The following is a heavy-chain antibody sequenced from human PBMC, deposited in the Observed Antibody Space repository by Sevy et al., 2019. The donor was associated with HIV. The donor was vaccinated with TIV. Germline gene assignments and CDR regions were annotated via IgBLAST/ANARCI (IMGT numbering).Heavy chain of an antibody. Sequence: GGSLRLSCAASGFTFSSAWMSWVRQAPGKGLEWVGRIKSEIDGGAIDDAAPVKGRFSISREDSKNTVYLQKKSLKTEDTDVYYCITDPEYRGYDEEVINYYYYGMDVWGQGTTVTVSS. CDR3: ITDPEYRGYDEEVINYYYYGMDV. J-gene: IGHJ6*02. V-gene: IGHV3-15*01. D-gene: IGHD5-12*01. CDR2: IKSEIDGGAI. CDR1: GFTFSSAW.